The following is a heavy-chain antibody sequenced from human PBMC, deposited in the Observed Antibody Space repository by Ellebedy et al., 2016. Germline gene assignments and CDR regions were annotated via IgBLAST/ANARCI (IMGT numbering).Heavy chain of an antibody. Sequence: SETLSLTCTVSGASITPYFWSWIRRPPGKGLEWIGYVFHTGTTNYNPSLKSRVTMSVDTSKSQFSLRLTSVTAADTAVYYCAKWNGGWYAFEVWGQGTMVTVSS. CDR2: VFHTGTT. D-gene: IGHD6-19*01. CDR1: GASITPYF. V-gene: IGHV4-59*01. J-gene: IGHJ3*01. CDR3: AKWNGGWYAFEV.